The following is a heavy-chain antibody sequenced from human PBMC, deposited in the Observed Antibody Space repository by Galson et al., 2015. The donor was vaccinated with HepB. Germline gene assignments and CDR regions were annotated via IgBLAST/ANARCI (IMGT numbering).Heavy chain of an antibody. D-gene: IGHD2-8*01. CDR2: ISGGASLK. J-gene: IGHJ2*01. CDR1: GFTFSNYS. V-gene: IGHV3-30*04. Sequence: SLRLSCAASGFTFSNYSMHWVRQAPGKGLEWVAVISGGASLKFYADSVKGRFTISRDNFKNTLFLQMDSLGAEDTAVYYCSREREITNWYFDFGGRGTLVTVSS. CDR3: SREREITNWYFDF.